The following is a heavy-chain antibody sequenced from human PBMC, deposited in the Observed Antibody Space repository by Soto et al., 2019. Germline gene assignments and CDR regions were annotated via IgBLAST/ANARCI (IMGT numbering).Heavy chain of an antibody. Sequence: SETLSLTCTVSGGSISSSSYYWGWIRQPPGKGLEWIGSIYYSGSTYYNPSLKSRVTISVDTSKNQFSLKLSSLTAADTAVYYCARHALGGYYGSGSYPKPYYYGMDVWGQGTTVTVSS. CDR1: GGSISSSSYY. CDR3: ARHALGGYYGSGSYPKPYYYGMDV. CDR2: IYYSGST. V-gene: IGHV4-39*01. D-gene: IGHD3-10*01. J-gene: IGHJ6*02.